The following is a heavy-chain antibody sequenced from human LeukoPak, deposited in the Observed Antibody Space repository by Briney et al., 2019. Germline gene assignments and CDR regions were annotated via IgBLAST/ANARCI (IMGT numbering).Heavy chain of an antibody. J-gene: IGHJ6*03. Sequence: SETLSLTCTVSGGSISSSNYCWGWIRQPPGKGLEWIGSIDYNGNTNYNPSLKSRVTISVDMSKNQFSLKLSSVTAADTAVYYCAKASAAGKIYYYYMDVWGKGTTVTVSS. CDR1: GGSISSSNYC. V-gene: IGHV4-39*07. CDR3: AKASAAGKIYYYYMDV. D-gene: IGHD6-13*01. CDR2: IDYNGNT.